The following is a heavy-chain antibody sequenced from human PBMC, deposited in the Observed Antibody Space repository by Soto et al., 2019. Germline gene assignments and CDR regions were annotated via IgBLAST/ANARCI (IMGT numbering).Heavy chain of an antibody. CDR1: GFTGTNNY. Sequence: GGSLRLSCAASGFTGTNNYMYWVRQAPGKGLEWVSSIYNGGSTYYADSVKGRFTISRDNSKNMMDLQMNSLRAEDTAVYYCARESAVGHYWGQGTLVTVSS. CDR3: ARESAVGHY. CDR2: IYNGGST. D-gene: IGHD2-15*01. J-gene: IGHJ4*02. V-gene: IGHV3-66*01.